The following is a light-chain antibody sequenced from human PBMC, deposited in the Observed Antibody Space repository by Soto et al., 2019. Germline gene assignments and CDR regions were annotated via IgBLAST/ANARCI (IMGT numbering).Light chain of an antibody. V-gene: IGLV2-14*01. CDR3: SSYTSSSTLGHVV. J-gene: IGLJ2*01. CDR1: SSDVGGYNY. Sequence: QSVLTQPASVSGSPGQSITISGTGTSSDVGGYNYVSWYQQHQGKAPKFMIYDVSNRPSGVSNRFSGSKSGNKASLTISGLQADDEADYDCSSYTSSSTLGHVVFGGGTKLTV. CDR2: DVS.